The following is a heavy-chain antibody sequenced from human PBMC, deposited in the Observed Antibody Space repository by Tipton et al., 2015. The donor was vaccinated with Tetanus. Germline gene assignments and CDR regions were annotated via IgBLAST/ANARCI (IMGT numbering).Heavy chain of an antibody. CDR2: DSGYSGNT. J-gene: IGHJ4*02. CDR1: GGTFTNYA. V-gene: IGHV1-18*01. CDR3: ARLVQQWLIPEVY. D-gene: IGHD6-19*01. Sequence: QSGAEVKKPGSSVKVSCKASGGTFTNYALSWVRQAPGQGLEWMGWDSGYSGNTNYAQKLQGRVTMTTDTSTNTAYMELRSLTSDDTAVYFCARLVQQWLIPEVYWGQGTLVTVSS.